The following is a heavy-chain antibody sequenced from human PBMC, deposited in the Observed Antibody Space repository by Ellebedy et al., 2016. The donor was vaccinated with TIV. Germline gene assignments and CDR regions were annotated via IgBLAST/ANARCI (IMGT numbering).Heavy chain of an antibody. CDR1: GFTFSTYG. CDR2: ISYDGRTK. V-gene: IGHV3-30*18. D-gene: IGHD6-13*01. J-gene: IGHJ4*02. CDR3: AKEGTEYSSSSYDY. Sequence: GGSLRLSXAASGFTFSTYGMHWVRQAPGKGLEWVAVISYDGRTKYYADSVQGRFSISRDDSKNTLYLQMNSLRAEDTAVYYCAKEGTEYSSSSYDYWGQGTLVTVAS.